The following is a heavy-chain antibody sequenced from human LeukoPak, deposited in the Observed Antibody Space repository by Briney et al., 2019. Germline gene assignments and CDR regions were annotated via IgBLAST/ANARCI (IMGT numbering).Heavy chain of an antibody. V-gene: IGHV3-74*01. CDR3: ARDPGYESWITFWGGMDV. CDR2: ITRDGSST. Sequence: GGSLRLSCAASGFTFSSSWMHWVRQAPGKGLVWVSRITRDGSSTTYADSVKGRFTTSRDNAKNTLYLQMDSLRDDDTAVYYCARDPGYESWITFWGGMDVWGNGTTVIVSS. J-gene: IGHJ6*04. D-gene: IGHD3-16*01. CDR1: GFTFSSSW.